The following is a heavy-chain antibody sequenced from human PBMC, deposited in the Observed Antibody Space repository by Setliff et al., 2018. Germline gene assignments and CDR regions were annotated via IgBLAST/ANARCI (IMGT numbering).Heavy chain of an antibody. CDR2: IMPGRDT. Sequence: SETLSLTCAVYGDSLSGYYWSWIRQSPKKGLEWIGEIMPGRDTLYSPSLESRLTMTRDTSISTAYMELSSLRSDDTAVYYCAGDGISWLMWFDPWGQGTLVTVSS. CDR3: AGDGISWLMWFDP. CDR1: GDSLSGYY. D-gene: IGHD3-16*01. V-gene: IGHV4-34*10. J-gene: IGHJ5*02.